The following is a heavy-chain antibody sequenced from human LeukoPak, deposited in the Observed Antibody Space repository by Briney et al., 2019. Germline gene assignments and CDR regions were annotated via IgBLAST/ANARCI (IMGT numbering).Heavy chain of an antibody. CDR3: ARAQDSSGYYYYYYYGMDV. J-gene: IGHJ6*02. Sequence: SETLSLTCTVSGGSISSGGYYWSWIRQHPGKGLGWIGYIYYSGSTYYNPSLKSRVTISVDTSKNQFSLKLSSVTAADTAVYYCARAQDSSGYYYYYYYGMDVWGQGTTVTVSS. CDR2: IYYSGST. V-gene: IGHV4-31*03. D-gene: IGHD3-22*01. CDR1: GGSISSGGYY.